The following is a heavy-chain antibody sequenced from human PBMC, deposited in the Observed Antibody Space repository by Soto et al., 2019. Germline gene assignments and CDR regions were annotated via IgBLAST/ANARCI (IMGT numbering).Heavy chain of an antibody. V-gene: IGHV4-31*03. CDR3: ARAPYSSSWYDGMPFDY. CDR1: GGSISSGGYY. D-gene: IGHD6-13*01. CDR2: IYYSGST. J-gene: IGHJ4*02. Sequence: SXTLSLTCTVSGGSISSGGYYWSWIRQQPGKGLELIGYIYYSGSTYYNPSLKSRVTISVDTSKNQFSLKLSSVTAADTAVYYCARAPYSSSWYDGMPFDYWGQGTLVTVSS.